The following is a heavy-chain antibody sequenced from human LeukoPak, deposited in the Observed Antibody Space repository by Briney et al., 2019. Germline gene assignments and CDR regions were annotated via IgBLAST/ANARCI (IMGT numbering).Heavy chain of an antibody. D-gene: IGHD6-19*01. CDR3: ARIALAGIGDGFDI. CDR2: IYIGDNP. Sequence: GGSLRLSCAASGFTVSSNYMSWVRQAPGKGLEWVSIIYIGDNPHYADSVKGRFTISRHNSKNTLYLQMNNLRAEDTAVYYCARIALAGIGDGFDIWGQGTMVTVSS. CDR1: GFTVSSNY. V-gene: IGHV3-53*04. J-gene: IGHJ3*02.